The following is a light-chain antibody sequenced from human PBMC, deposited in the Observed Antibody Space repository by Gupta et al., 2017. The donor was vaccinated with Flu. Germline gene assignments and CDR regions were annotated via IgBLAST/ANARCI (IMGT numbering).Light chain of an antibody. CDR3: SSFTDSSTWV. J-gene: IGLJ3*02. CDR1: SSDVGGYNY. CDR2: EVT. Sequence: SITLSCTGSSSDVGGYNYVSWYQQHPGKAPKLMIYEVTNRPSGISNRFSGSQSGNTASLTISALQAEDEADYYCSSFTDSSTWVFGGGTKVTVL. V-gene: IGLV2-14*01.